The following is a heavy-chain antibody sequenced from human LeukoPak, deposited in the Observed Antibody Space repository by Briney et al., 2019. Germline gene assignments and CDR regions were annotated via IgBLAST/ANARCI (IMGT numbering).Heavy chain of an antibody. CDR1: GYTFTSYD. CDR3: ARAGGGGSSWYYYYGMDV. J-gene: IGHJ6*02. CDR2: MNPNSGNT. D-gene: IGHD6-13*01. Sequence: GASVKVSCKASGYTFTSYDINWVRQATGQGREWMGWMNPNSGNTGYAQKLEGRVTMTRKTSISTAYMGLSSLRSEGTAVYYRARAGGGGSSWYYYYGMDVWGQGTTVTVSS. V-gene: IGHV1-8*01.